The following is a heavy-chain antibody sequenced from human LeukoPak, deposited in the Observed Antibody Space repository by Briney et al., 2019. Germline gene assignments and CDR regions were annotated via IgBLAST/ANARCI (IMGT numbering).Heavy chain of an antibody. CDR3: ATDRYYDSSGYYYALLY. CDR1: GFTFSSYA. CDR2: ISYDGSNK. Sequence: GGSLRLSCAASGFTFSSYAMHWVRQAPGKGLEWVAVISYDGSNKYYADSVKGRFTISRDNSKNTLYLQMNSLRAEDTAGYYCATDRYYDSSGYYYALLYWGQRTLVTVSS. V-gene: IGHV3-30-3*01. J-gene: IGHJ4*02. D-gene: IGHD3-22*01.